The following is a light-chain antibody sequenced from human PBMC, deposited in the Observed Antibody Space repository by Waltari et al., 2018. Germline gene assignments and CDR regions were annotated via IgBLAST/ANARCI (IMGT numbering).Light chain of an antibody. CDR2: NVN. CDR3: SSYTTTGSTLL. CDR1: SSDVGGYNL. J-gene: IGLJ2*01. Sequence: QSALTQPPSVSGSPGQSVTISCTGSSSDVGGYNLVSWYQQPPGPAPKLIIYNVNFRPSGVPDRFSGSKSGYTASLTISGLQAEDEANYYCSSYTTTGSTLLFGGGTELTVL. V-gene: IGLV2-18*02.